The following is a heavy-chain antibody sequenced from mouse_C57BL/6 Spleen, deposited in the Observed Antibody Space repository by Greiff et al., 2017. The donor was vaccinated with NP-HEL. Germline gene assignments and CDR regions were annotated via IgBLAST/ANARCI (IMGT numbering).Heavy chain of an antibody. CDR1: GFTFSDYY. V-gene: IGHV5-16*01. D-gene: IGHD3-3*01. Sequence: DVQLVESEGGLVQPGSSMKLSCTASGFTFSDYYMAWVRQVPEKGLEWVANINYDGSSTYYLDSLKSRFIISRDNAKNILYLQMSSLKSEDTATYYCARVGDEGFAYWGQGTLVTVSA. CDR3: ARVGDEGFAY. CDR2: INYDGSST. J-gene: IGHJ3*01.